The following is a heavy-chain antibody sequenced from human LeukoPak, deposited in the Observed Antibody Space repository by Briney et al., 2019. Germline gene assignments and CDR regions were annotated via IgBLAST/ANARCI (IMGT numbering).Heavy chain of an antibody. CDR1: GFTFSSYA. D-gene: IGHD6-13*01. V-gene: IGHV3-23*01. CDR2: ISGSGGST. CDR3: AKSYSSSWYNLDY. Sequence: GGSLRLSCAASGFTFSSYAMSWVRQAPRKGLEWVSAISGSGGSTYYADSVKGRFTISRDNSKNTLYLQMNSLRAEDTAVYYCAKSYSSSWYNLDYWGQGTLVTVSS. J-gene: IGHJ4*02.